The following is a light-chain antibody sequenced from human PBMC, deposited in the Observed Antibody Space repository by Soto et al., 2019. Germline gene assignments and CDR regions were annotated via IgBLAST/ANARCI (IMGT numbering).Light chain of an antibody. CDR2: AAF. CDR3: QQYNSYPHT. V-gene: IGKV1-16*02. J-gene: IGKJ4*01. Sequence: DIQMPQSPSSLSASVGDRVTITCRASQDIRDSLGWFQQKPGKAPKSLIYAAFSLQSGVPSKFSGSGSGTEFTLTISSLQPEDFATYYCQQYNSYPHTFGGGTKVEIK. CDR1: QDIRDS.